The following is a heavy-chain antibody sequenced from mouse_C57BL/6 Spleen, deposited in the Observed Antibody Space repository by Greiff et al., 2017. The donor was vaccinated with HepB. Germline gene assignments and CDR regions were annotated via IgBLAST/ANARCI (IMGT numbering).Heavy chain of an antibody. V-gene: IGHV1-15*01. J-gene: IGHJ4*01. CDR3: TRISRGGDYYAMDY. Sequence: VQLQQSGAELVRPGASVTLSCKASGYTFTDYEMHWVKQTPVHGLEWIGAIDPETGGTAYNQKFKGKAILTADKSSSTAYMELRSLTSEDSAVYYCTRISRGGDYYAMDYWGQGTSVTVSS. CDR2: IDPETGGT. CDR1: GYTFTDYE.